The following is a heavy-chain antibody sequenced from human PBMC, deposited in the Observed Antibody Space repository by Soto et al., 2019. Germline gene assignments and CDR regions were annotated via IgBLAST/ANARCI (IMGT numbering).Heavy chain of an antibody. V-gene: IGHV4-59*08. J-gene: IGHJ4*02. Sequence: QVQLQESGPGLVKPSETLSLTCTVSGGSISSYYWSWIRQPPGKGLEWIGYIYYSGSTNYNPSLRCRVTISVDTSNSSFSLTLSSVTAADTAVYYCAGWYCCNLDYWGQGTLVTVSS. CDR3: AGWYCCNLDY. CDR2: IYYSGST. CDR1: GGSISSYY. D-gene: IGHD2-15*01.